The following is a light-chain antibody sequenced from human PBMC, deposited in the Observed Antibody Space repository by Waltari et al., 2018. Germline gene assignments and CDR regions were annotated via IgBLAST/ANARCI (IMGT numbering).Light chain of an antibody. Sequence: DIVMIQSPDSLAVSLGERATINCKSSQSVLYSSNNKNYLAWYQQKPGQPPKLLIYWASTRESGVPDRFSGSGSGTEFTLAINSLQAEDVAVYYCQQYYSTPWTFGQGTKVEIK. J-gene: IGKJ1*01. CDR1: QSVLYSSNNKNY. V-gene: IGKV4-1*01. CDR2: WAS. CDR3: QQYYSTPWT.